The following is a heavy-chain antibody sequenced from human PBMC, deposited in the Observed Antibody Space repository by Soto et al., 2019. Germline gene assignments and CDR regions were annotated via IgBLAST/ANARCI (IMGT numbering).Heavy chain of an antibody. D-gene: IGHD3-10*01. V-gene: IGHV1-3*01. CDR1: GYTFASYT. CDR2: INGGSGKT. Sequence: QVQLVQSGAEVKKPGASVKVSCKASGYTFASYTLHWVRQAPGQRLEWMGWINGGSGKTKYSQKFQDRVIITSDTSASTAYMELSSLRSEDTAVYYCARDRVTILRYGMDVWGQGTTVTVSS. CDR3: ARDRVTILRYGMDV. J-gene: IGHJ6*02.